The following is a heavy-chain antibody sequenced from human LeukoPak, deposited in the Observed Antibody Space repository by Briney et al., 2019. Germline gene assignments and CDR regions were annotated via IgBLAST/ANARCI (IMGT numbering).Heavy chain of an antibody. V-gene: IGHV3-23*01. Sequence: GGSLRLSCVASGFSFGNYAMSWVRQAPGKGLQWVSQISGTGGATWYAGFARDRFTISRDTSKKTLYLQMSGLRVEDTAMYYCVKDPRDTYGTNWFVSWGQGTLLIVSS. D-gene: IGHD2-21*01. J-gene: IGHJ5*01. CDR3: VKDPRDTYGTNWFVS. CDR1: GFSFGNYA. CDR2: ISGTGGAT.